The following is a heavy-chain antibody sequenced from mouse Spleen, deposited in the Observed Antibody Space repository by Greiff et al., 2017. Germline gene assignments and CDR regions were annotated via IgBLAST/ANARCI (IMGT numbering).Heavy chain of an antibody. J-gene: IGHJ2*01. CDR1: GFTFSSYT. CDR3: ARGTYYSYYSSFDY. V-gene: IGHV5-9*04. CDR2: ISSGGGNT. Sequence: EVKLMESGGGLVKPGGSLKLSCAASGFTFSSYTMSWVRQTPAKRLEWVATISSGGGNTYYPDSVKGRFTISRDNARNTLYLQMSSLRSEDTAMYYCARGTYYSYYSSFDYWGQGTTLTVSS. D-gene: IGHD2-12*01.